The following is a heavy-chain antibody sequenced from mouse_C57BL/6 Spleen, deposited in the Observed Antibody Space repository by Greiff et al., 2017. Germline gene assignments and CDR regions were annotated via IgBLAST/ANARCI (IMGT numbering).Heavy chain of an antibody. CDR2: IHPNSGST. D-gene: IGHD1-1*01. CDR1: GYTFTSYW. V-gene: IGHV1-64*01. J-gene: IGHJ2*01. Sequence: QVQLQQPGAELVKPGASVKLSCKASGYTFTSYWMHWVKQRPGQGLEWIGMIHPNSGSTNYNEKFKSKATLTVNKSSSTAYMQLSSLTSEDSAVYYCAREAIWGGSSPLDYWGQGTTLTVSS. CDR3: AREAIWGGSSPLDY.